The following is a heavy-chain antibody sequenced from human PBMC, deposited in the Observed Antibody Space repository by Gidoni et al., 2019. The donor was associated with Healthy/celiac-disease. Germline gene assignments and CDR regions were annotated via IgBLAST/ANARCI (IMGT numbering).Heavy chain of an antibody. V-gene: IGHV1-69*01. CDR1: GGTFSSYA. CDR2: IIPIFGTA. CDR3: ARDLGWEIPGYCSSTSCPRSMDV. D-gene: IGHD2-2*01. Sequence: QVQLVQSGAEVKKPGSSVKVSCKASGGTFSSYAIRWVRQAPGQGLEWMGGIIPIFGTANYAQKFQGRVTITADESTSTAYMELSSLRSEDTAVYYCARDLGWEIPGYCSSTSCPRSMDVWGQGTTVTVSS. J-gene: IGHJ6*02.